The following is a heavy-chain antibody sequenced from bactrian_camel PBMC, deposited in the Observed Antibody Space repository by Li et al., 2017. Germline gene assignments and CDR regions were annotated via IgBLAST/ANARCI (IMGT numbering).Heavy chain of an antibody. V-gene: IGHV3S53*01. CDR3: ATASLETVIRGPPRLDAAVFAY. D-gene: IGHD3*01. Sequence: QLVESGGGSVQAGGSLILSCAVSGDTRSARCMGWFRQVPGKEREGVAAIDVDTRYAESVKGRFTISRDTALYLQLNSLQPEDTAMYYCATASLETVIRGPPRLDAAVFAYWGQGTQVTVS. CDR2: IDVDT. CDR1: GDTRSARC. J-gene: IGHJ6*01.